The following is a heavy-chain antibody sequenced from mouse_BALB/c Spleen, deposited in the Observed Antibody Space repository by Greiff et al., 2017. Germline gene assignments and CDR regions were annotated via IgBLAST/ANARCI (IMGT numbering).Heavy chain of an antibody. Sequence: EVKLEESGPSLVKPSQTLSLTCSVTGDSITSGYWNWIRKFPGNKLEYMGYISYSGSTYYNPSLKSRISITRDTSKNQYYLQLNSVTTEDTATYYCARYYDYEGWFAYWGQGTLVTVSA. CDR3: ARYYDYEGWFAY. CDR1: GDSITSGY. CDR2: ISYSGST. J-gene: IGHJ3*01. V-gene: IGHV3-8*02. D-gene: IGHD2-4*01.